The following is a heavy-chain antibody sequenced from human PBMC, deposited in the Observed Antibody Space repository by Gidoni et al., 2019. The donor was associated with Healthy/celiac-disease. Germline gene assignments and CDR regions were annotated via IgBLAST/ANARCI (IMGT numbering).Heavy chain of an antibody. CDR3: TTSRRYSDVFWDFDY. D-gene: IGHD1-26*01. V-gene: IGHV3-15*07. CDR2: IKSKTDGGTT. CDR1: GFTFSNAW. Sequence: EVQLVESGGGLVKPGGSFRLSCAASGFTFSNAWMNWVGRIKSKTDGGTTDYAAPVKGRFTISRDDSKNTLYLQMNSLKTEDTAVYYCTTSRRYSDVFWDFDYWGQGTLVTVSS. J-gene: IGHJ4*02.